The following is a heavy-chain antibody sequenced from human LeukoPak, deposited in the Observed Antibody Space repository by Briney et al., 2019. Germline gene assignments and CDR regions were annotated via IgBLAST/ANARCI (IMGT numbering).Heavy chain of an antibody. Sequence: SETLSLTCTVSGGSITSYYWSWIRQPPGKGLEWIGYIYYSGSTNYNPSLKSRVTISVDKSKNQFSLKLSSVTAADTAVYYCARDYAGAFDIWGQGAMVTVSS. CDR3: ARDYAGAFDI. J-gene: IGHJ3*02. CDR2: IYYSGST. V-gene: IGHV4-59*12. D-gene: IGHD4-17*01. CDR1: GGSITSYY.